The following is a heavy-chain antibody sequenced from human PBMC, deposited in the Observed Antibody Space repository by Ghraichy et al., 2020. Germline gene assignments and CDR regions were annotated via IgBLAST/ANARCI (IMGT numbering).Heavy chain of an antibody. D-gene: IGHD1-26*01. V-gene: IGHV4-39*01. Sequence: SETLSLTCTVSGGSISSSSYYWGWIRQPPGKGLEWIGSIYYSGSTYYNPSLKSRVTISVDTSKNQFSLKLSSVTAADTAVYYCAKSREPVGARFDYWGQGTLVTVSS. J-gene: IGHJ4*02. CDR3: AKSREPVGARFDY. CDR2: IYYSGST. CDR1: GGSISSSSYY.